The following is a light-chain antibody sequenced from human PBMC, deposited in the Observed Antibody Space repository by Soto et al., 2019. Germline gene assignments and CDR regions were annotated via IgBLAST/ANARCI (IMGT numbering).Light chain of an antibody. CDR2: GNS. J-gene: IGLJ2*01. CDR1: SSNIGAGYD. V-gene: IGLV1-40*01. CDR3: QSYDSSLSVSVV. Sequence: QSALTQPPSVSGAPGQRVTISCTGSSSNIGAGYDVHWYQQLPGTAPKLLIYGNSNRPSGVPDRFSGSKSGTSASLAITGLQAADEADYYCQSYDSSLSVSVVFGGGTKLTVL.